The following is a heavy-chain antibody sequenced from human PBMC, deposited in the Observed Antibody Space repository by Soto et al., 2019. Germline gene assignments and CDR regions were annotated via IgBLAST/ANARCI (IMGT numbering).Heavy chain of an antibody. V-gene: IGHV5-51*01. CDR2: IYPGDSDT. CDR1: GYSFPTFW. J-gene: IGHJ6*02. D-gene: IGHD3-16*01. CDR3: ARSGRNAYYNMDV. Sequence: GESLKISCKGSGYSFPTFWIGWVRQMPGKGLEWTGVIYPGDSDTRYSPSFQGQVTMSADRSISTAYLQWTSLKASDTAIYYCARSGRNAYYNMDVWGQGTTVTVSS.